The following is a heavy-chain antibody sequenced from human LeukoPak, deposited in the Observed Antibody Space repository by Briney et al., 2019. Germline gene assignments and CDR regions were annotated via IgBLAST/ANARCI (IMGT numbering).Heavy chain of an antibody. J-gene: IGHJ6*03. CDR2: IIPIFGTA. CDR1: GGTFSSYA. CDR3: ARWGLYYYYYMDV. Sequence: ASVKVSCKASGGTFSSYAISWVRQAPGQGLEWMGGIIPIFGTANYAQKFQGRVTITTDEPTSTAYMELSSLRSEDTAVYYCARWGLYYYYYMDVWGKGTTVTVSS. V-gene: IGHV1-69*05. D-gene: IGHD3-16*01.